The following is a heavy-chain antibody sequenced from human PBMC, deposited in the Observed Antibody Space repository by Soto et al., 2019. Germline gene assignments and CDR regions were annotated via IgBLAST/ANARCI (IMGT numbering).Heavy chain of an antibody. Sequence: GGSLRLSCAASGFTFSSYWMSWVRQAPGKGLEWVANIKQDGSEKYYVDSVKGRFTISRDNAKNSLYLQMNSLRAEDTAVYYCARKYYDFWSGYLGGFYYYGMDVWGQGTTVTVSS. V-gene: IGHV3-7*03. CDR2: IKQDGSEK. CDR1: GFTFSSYW. D-gene: IGHD3-3*01. CDR3: ARKYYDFWSGYLGGFYYYGMDV. J-gene: IGHJ6*02.